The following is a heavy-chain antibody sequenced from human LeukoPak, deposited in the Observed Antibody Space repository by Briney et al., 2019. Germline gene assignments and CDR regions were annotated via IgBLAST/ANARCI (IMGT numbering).Heavy chain of an antibody. CDR2: VNGDGTST. CDR3: AKGDAMITFGFLSY. J-gene: IGHJ4*02. Sequence: GGSLRLSCAASGFTFSNYWMHWVRQAPGKGLVWVSRVNGDGTSTSYADSVKGRFTISRDNAKNTLYLQLNSLRAEDTAVYYCAKGDAMITFGFLSYWGQGTLVTVSS. D-gene: IGHD3-16*01. CDR1: GFTFSNYW. V-gene: IGHV3-74*01.